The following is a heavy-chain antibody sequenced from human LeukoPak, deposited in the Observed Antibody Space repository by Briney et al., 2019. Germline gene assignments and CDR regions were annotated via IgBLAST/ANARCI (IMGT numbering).Heavy chain of an antibody. CDR2: INPNSGGT. J-gene: IGHJ5*02. D-gene: IGHD3-3*01. CDR3: ARAGRYYDFWSGYYTYDWFDP. V-gene: IGHV1-2*02. Sequence: ASMKVSCKASGYTFTGYYMHWVRQAPGQGLEWMGWINPNSGGTNYAQKFQGRVTMTRDTSISTAYMELSRLRSDDTAVYYCARAGRYYDFWSGYYTYDWFDPWGQGTLVTVSS. CDR1: GYTFTGYY.